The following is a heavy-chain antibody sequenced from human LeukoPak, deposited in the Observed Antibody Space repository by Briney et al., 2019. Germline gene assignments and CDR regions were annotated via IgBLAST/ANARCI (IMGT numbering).Heavy chain of an antibody. CDR1: GYSITSGYY. CDR3: ERQGSAYYFDF. D-gene: IGHD2-15*01. J-gene: IGHJ4*02. V-gene: IGHV4-38-2*02. CDR2: IYHSGST. Sequence: SETLSLTCSVSGYSITSGYYWGWIRQPPGKGLEWIGTIYHSGSTYYNPSLKSRVTISVDTSEKQFSLQLNSVTAADTAVYYCERQGSAYYFDFWGQGLLVTVSS.